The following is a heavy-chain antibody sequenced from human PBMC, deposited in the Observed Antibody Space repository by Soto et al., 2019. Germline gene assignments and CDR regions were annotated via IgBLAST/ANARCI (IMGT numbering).Heavy chain of an antibody. D-gene: IGHD2-15*01. Sequence: SETLSLTCTVSGGSISSYYWSWIRQPPGKGLEWIGYIYYSGSTNYNPSLKSRVTISVDTSKNQFSLKLSSVTAADTAVYYCARAAEMVVSNWFDPWGQGTLVTVSS. CDR1: GGSISSYY. V-gene: IGHV4-59*13. CDR3: ARAAEMVVSNWFDP. CDR2: IYYSGST. J-gene: IGHJ5*02.